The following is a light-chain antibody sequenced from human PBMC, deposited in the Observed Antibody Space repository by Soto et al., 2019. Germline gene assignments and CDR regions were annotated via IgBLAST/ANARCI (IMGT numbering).Light chain of an antibody. CDR3: QQNNKWPPVT. V-gene: IGKV3-15*01. J-gene: IGKJ4*01. CDR2: GAS. Sequence: EVVMTQSPATVSGSPGEGGTLSCRASQTISNDSAWYQQKPGQAPRLLIYGASTRATGVPARFSGGGSGPEFSLTISRLQSEDFAFYYCQQNNKWPPVTFGGGTKVEIK. CDR1: QTISND.